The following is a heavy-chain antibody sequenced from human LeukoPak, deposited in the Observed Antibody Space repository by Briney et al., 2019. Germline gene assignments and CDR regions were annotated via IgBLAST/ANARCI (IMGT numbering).Heavy chain of an antibody. V-gene: IGHV3-21*01. CDR1: GFTFTSYT. J-gene: IGHJ4*02. CDR2: ISSSSYYI. CDR3: ASSPKGCRGDSCYSYFDY. D-gene: IGHD2-15*01. Sequence: GGSLRLSCAASGFTFTSYTMNWVRQAPGKGLEWVSSISSSSYYIYYADLLKGRFTISRDNAKNSLFLQMDSLRAEDTALYYCASSPKGCRGDSCYSYFDYWGQGALVTVSS.